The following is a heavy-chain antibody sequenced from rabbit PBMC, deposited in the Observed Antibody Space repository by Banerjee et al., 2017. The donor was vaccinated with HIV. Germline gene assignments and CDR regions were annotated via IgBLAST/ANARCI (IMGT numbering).Heavy chain of an antibody. D-gene: IGHD1-1*01. V-gene: IGHV1S40*01. J-gene: IGHJ2*01. CDR1: GFDLSGNW. Sequence: QSLEESGGDLVKPGASLTLTCKASGFDLSGNWICWVRQAPGKGLEWIACIDTSNGDTDYANWPKGRFTISKTSSTTVTLQMTSLTAADTATYFCARNYVNAFDPWGQGTLVTVS. CDR3: ARNYVNAFDP. CDR2: IDTSNGDT.